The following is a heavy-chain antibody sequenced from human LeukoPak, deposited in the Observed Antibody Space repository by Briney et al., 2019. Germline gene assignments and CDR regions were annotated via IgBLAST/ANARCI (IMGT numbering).Heavy chain of an antibody. J-gene: IGHJ4*02. V-gene: IGHV3-7*01. CDR3: AIDLFSCSSTSCYVY. CDR1: GFTFSSSW. CDR2: IIQDGSAQ. D-gene: IGHD2-2*01. Sequence: GGSLRLSCAASGFTFSSSWMSWVRQAPGKGLEWVANIIQDGSAQYYVDSVKGRFTISRDNADNSLYLQMNSLRAEDTAVYYCAIDLFSCSSTSCYVYWGRGTLVTVSS.